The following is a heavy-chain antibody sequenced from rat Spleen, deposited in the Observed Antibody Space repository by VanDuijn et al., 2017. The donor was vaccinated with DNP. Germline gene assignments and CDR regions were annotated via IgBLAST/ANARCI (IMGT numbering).Heavy chain of an antibody. Sequence: EVQLVESGGGLVQPGRSLKLSCAASGFIFSNHYMAWVRQAPTKGLEWVASMSTGGGNIYYRDSVKGRFTISRDNAKSSLYLQMDSLRSEDTATYYCTTDPNWEDWGQGVMVTVSS. CDR1: GFIFSNHY. V-gene: IGHV5-27*01. J-gene: IGHJ2*01. D-gene: IGHD5-1*01. CDR3: TTDPNWED. CDR2: MSTGGGNI.